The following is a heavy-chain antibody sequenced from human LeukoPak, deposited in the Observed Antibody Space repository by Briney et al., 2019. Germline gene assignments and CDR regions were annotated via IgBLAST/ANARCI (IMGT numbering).Heavy chain of an antibody. CDR3: AKDHPGYYDILTGFDY. CDR2: ISYDGSNK. J-gene: IGHJ4*02. D-gene: IGHD3-9*01. V-gene: IGHV3-30-3*01. Sequence: GGSLRLSCAASGFTFSSYAMHWVRQAPGKGLEWVAVISYDGSNKYYADSVKGRFTISRDNSKNTLYLQMNGLRAEDTAVYYCAKDHPGYYDILTGFDYWGQGTLVTVSS. CDR1: GFTFSSYA.